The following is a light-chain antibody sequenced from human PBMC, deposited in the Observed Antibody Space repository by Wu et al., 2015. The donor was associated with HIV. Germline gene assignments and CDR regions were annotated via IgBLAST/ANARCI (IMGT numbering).Light chain of an antibody. V-gene: IGKV3-20*01. CDR3: QQYGSSPQT. CDR2: GVS. J-gene: IGKJ1*01. Sequence: EIVLTQSPGTLSLSPGERATLSCRASQSVSGSYLAWYQQKPGQAPRLLIYGVSSRTTGIPDRFRGSGSGTDFTLTINRLEPEDFAVYYCQQYGSSPQTFGRGTKVEIK. CDR1: QSVSGSY.